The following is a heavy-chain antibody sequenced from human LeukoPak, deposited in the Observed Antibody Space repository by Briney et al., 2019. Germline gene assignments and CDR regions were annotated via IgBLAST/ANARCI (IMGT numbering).Heavy chain of an antibody. V-gene: IGHV4-59*01. CDR3: ARGGWFHDR. CDR2: IHYSGNT. D-gene: IGHD6-19*01. Sequence: SETLSLTCSVSNGSISTTYWSWIRQPPGKGLEWIGNIHYSGNTNYNSSLKSRVTISVDTSKNQFSLKMISVTTADTAVYFCARGGWFHDRWGQGTLVTVSS. J-gene: IGHJ5*02. CDR1: NGSISTTY.